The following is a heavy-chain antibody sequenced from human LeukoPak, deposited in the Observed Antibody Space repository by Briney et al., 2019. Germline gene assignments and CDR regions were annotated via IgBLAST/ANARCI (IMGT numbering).Heavy chain of an antibody. CDR1: GGTYSSYA. CDR3: ARVISGSCSASDY. D-gene: IGHD1-26*01. V-gene: IGHV1-3*01. Sequence: ASVKVSCKASGGTYSSYAISWVRQAAGQRLEWMGWINAGNGNTKYSQKFQGRVTITRDTSASTAYMELSSLRSEDTAVYYCARVISGSCSASDYWGQGTLVTVSS. J-gene: IGHJ4*02. CDR2: INAGNGNT.